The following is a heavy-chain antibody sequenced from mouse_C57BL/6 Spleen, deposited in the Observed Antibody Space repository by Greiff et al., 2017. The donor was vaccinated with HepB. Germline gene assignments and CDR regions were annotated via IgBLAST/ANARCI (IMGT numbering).Heavy chain of an antibody. CDR1: GFTFSSYA. J-gene: IGHJ2*01. CDR3: ARDTTVVAYYFDY. CDR2: ISDGGSYT. V-gene: IGHV5-4*01. D-gene: IGHD1-1*01. Sequence: DVMLVESGGGLVKPGGSLKLSCAASGFTFSSYAMSWVRQTPEKRLEWVATISDGGSYTYYPDNVKGRFTISRDNAKNNLYLQMSHLKSEDTAMYYCARDTTVVAYYFDYWGQGTTLTVSS.